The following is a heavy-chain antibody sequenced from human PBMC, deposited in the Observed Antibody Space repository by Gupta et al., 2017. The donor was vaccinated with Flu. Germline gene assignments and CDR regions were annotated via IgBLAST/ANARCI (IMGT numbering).Heavy chain of an antibody. CDR2: IIPVFGTT. Sequence: QVRLVQSGAEVKKPGSSVKVSCKTSGGTFSNYAFSWVRQAPGQGLEGMGGIIPVFGTTNYAPKFQGRVSITADESTRTAYMELSGLRSEDTAVYYCARLLDTVMVIPSPYYYYGMDVWGQGTTVTVSS. V-gene: IGHV1-69*01. J-gene: IGHJ6*02. CDR1: GGTFSNYA. D-gene: IGHD5-18*01. CDR3: ARLLDTVMVIPSPYYYYGMDV.